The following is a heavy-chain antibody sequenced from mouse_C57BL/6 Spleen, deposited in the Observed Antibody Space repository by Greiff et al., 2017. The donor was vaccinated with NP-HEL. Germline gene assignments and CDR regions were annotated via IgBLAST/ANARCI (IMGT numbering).Heavy chain of an antibody. V-gene: IGHV1-15*01. CDR2: IDPETGGT. Sequence: VQLQQSGAELVRPGASVTLSCKASGYTFTDYEMHWVKQTPVHGLEWIGAIDPETGGTAYNQKFKGKAILTADISSSTSYMELRSLTSEDSAVHYCTNPDGSFAYWGQGTLVTVSA. CDR1: GYTFTDYE. D-gene: IGHD2-3*01. J-gene: IGHJ3*01. CDR3: TNPDGSFAY.